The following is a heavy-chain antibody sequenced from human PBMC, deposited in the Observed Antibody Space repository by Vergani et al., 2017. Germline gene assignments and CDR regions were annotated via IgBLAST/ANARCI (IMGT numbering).Heavy chain of an antibody. D-gene: IGHD3-22*01. CDR2: IYSGGST. V-gene: IGHV3-53*04. Sequence: EVQLVESGGGLVQPGGSLRLSCAASGFTVSSNYMSWVRQAPGKGLEWVSVIYSGGSTYYADSVKGRFTISRHNSKNTRYLQMNSLRAEDTAVYYCARXERYYDSSGYSYYYGMDVWGQGTTVTVSS. J-gene: IGHJ6*02. CDR3: ARXERYYDSSGYSYYYGMDV. CDR1: GFTVSSNY.